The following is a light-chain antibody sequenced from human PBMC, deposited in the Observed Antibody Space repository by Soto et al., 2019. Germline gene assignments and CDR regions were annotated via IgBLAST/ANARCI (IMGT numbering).Light chain of an antibody. V-gene: IGKV3-20*01. J-gene: IGKJ3*01. Sequence: EVVLTQSPGTLSLSPGEGATLSCRASQSVVSTYLAWYQHKPGQAPRLLIYGASSRATGVPDRFTRSGSGTDFTLTISRLEPEDCAVYYCQHFGTSPPLTFGPGTKVDIK. CDR2: GAS. CDR1: QSVVSTY. CDR3: QHFGTSPPLT.